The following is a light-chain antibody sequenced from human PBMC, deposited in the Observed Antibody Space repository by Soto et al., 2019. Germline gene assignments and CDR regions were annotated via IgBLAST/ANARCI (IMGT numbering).Light chain of an antibody. CDR2: DAF. CDR3: QQRNRWPPVT. J-gene: IGKJ4*01. CDR1: QSVRSN. V-gene: IGKV3-11*01. Sequence: ETVMTQSPATLPVSPGERATLSCRASQSVRSNLAWYQQKPGQAPRLLIYDAFNRATGVPTRFSGSGSGTDFTLTISSLEPEDFAVYYCQQRNRWPPVTFGGGTKVDIK.